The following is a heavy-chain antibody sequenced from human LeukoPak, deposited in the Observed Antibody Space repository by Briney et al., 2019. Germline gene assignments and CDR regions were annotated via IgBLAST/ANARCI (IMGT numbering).Heavy chain of an antibody. Sequence: GGSLRLSCAASGFTFSTYWVSWVRQAPGKGLEWVANINQDGSEKYSVDSVKGRFTISRDNAKSSLYLQMNSLRADDTAVYYCARDRALYDSRRGYYYTEDDYWGQGTLVTVSS. J-gene: IGHJ4*02. V-gene: IGHV3-7*01. CDR1: GFTFSTYW. CDR2: INQDGSEK. CDR3: ARDRALYDSRRGYYYTEDDY. D-gene: IGHD3-22*01.